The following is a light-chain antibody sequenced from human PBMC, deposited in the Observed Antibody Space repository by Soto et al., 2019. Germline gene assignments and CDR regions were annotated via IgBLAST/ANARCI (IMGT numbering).Light chain of an antibody. CDR2: GAA. CDR3: HHRSIWPVS. J-gene: IGKJ5*01. CDR1: QGVGSS. V-gene: IGKV3-11*01. Sequence: EIASTQAPATLSGSPGARATLSCRARQGVGSSLAWYQHKLGQAPRLLIYGAASRAPGIPDRFSASGSGTDFTLTISSLEPEDFAVYYCHHRSIWPVSFGQGTRLEIK.